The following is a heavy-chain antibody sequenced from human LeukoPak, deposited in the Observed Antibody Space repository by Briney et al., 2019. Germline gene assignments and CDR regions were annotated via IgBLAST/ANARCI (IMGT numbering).Heavy chain of an antibody. CDR3: ARGGAARPDI. CDR2: ISSSSSSI. D-gene: IGHD6-6*01. V-gene: IGHV3-48*01. Sequence: GGSLRLSCAASGFTFRNYGMNWVRQVPGKGLEWVSYISSSSSSIDYADSVRGRFTISRDNARNSLYLQMNSLRVEDTAVYYCARGGAARPDIWGQGTMVIVSS. CDR1: GFTFRNYG. J-gene: IGHJ3*02.